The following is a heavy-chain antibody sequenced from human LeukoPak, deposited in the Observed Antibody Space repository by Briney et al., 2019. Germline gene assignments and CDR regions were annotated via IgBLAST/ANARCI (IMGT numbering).Heavy chain of an antibody. J-gene: IGHJ4*02. D-gene: IGHD3-22*01. V-gene: IGHV3-48*01. CDR1: GFTLSTYC. Sequence: GGSLRLSCAASGFTLSTYCMDSVRQAPGKGLELVPYIRSSSSSIYYAVSVKGRFTIYRDNAKNSLYLQMNSLRAEDTGVYYGAMWSTYYDRRGLVPFDYWGEGTLVTVSP. CDR3: AMWSTYYDRRGLVPFDY. CDR2: IRSSSSSI.